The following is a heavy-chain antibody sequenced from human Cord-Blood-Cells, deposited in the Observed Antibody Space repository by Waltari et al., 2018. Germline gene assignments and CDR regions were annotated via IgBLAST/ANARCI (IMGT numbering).Heavy chain of an antibody. CDR2: IIPILGTA. Sequence: QVQLVQSGAEVKKPGSSVTVSCKASGGTFRSYAISWVRQAPGQGLEWMGGIIPILGTANYAQKFQGRVTITADESTSTAYMELSSLRSEDTAVYYCARGPLPAAINYYYYMDVWGKGTTVTVSS. J-gene: IGHJ6*03. CDR3: ARGPLPAAINYYYYMDV. V-gene: IGHV1-69*01. D-gene: IGHD2-2*02. CDR1: GGTFRSYA.